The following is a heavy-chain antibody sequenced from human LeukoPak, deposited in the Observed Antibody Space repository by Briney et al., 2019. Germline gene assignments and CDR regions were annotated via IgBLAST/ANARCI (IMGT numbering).Heavy chain of an antibody. CDR2: ISGSGGST. V-gene: IGHV3-23*01. Sequence: GGSLRLSCAASGFTFSSYAMSWVRQAPGEGLEWVSAISGSGGSTYYADSVKGRCTISRDNSKNALYLQMNSLRAEDTAVYYCAKDRHDSSGYYVLGSWGQGTLVTVSS. J-gene: IGHJ5*02. CDR3: AKDRHDSSGYYVLGS. CDR1: GFTFSSYA. D-gene: IGHD3-22*01.